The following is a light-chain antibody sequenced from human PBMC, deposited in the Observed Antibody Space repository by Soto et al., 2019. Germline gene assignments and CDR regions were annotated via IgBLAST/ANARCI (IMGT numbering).Light chain of an antibody. CDR2: KAS. CDR3: QHYYNSSWA. V-gene: IGKV1-5*03. J-gene: IGKJ1*01. Sequence: DIQMTQSPSTLSASVGDRVTITCRASHSIDDWLAWYQHKPGKAPNLLIYKASILVSGVPSRFSGSGSGTEFSRTFSSLQPDEFASDYWQHYYNSSWAFGQGTKVEIK. CDR1: HSIDDW.